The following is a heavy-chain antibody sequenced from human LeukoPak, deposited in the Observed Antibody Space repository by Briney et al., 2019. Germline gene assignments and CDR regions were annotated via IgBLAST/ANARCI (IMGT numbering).Heavy chain of an antibody. J-gene: IGHJ3*02. D-gene: IGHD3-22*01. CDR1: GGSFSGYY. CDR2: INHSGST. Sequence: SETLSLTCAVYGGSFSGYYWSWTRQPPGKGLEWIGEINHSGSTNYNPSLKSRVTISVDTSKNQFSLKLSSVTAADTAVYYCARDDTSATRHAFDIWGQGTMVTVSS. CDR3: ARDDTSATRHAFDI. V-gene: IGHV4-34*01.